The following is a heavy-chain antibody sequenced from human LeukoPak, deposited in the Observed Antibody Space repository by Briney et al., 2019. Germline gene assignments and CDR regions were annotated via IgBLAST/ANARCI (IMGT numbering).Heavy chain of an antibody. V-gene: IGHV3-30*03. CDR3: ARRQLAFDY. Sequence: GGSLRLSCAASGFTFSSYGMHWVRQAPGKGLEWVAVISHDGSDKYYVDSVKGRFTISRDNAKNSLYLQMNCLRAEDTAVYYCARRQLAFDYWGQGTLVTVSS. J-gene: IGHJ4*02. CDR1: GFTFSSYG. D-gene: IGHD6-6*01. CDR2: ISHDGSDK.